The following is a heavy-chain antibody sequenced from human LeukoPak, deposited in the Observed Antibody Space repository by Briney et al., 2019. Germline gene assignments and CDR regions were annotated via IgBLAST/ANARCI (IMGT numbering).Heavy chain of an antibody. D-gene: IGHD3-22*01. CDR1: GYTFTSYY. J-gene: IGHJ2*01. V-gene: IGHV1-46*01. CDR3: ARNSDSSGRYWYFDL. CDR2: INPSGSST. Sequence: ASVKVSCKASGYTFTSYYMRWVRQAPGQGLEWMGLINPSGSSTSYAQKFQGRLSLTRDMSTSTDYMELSSLRSEDTAVYYCARNSDSSGRYWYFDLWGRGTLVTVSS.